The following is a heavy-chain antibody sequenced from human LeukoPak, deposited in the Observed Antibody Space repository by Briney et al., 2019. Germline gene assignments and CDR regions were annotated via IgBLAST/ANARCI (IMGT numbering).Heavy chain of an antibody. CDR1: GYTFTTYD. D-gene: IGHD6-19*01. CDR2: MNPNSGNT. V-gene: IGHV1-8*03. Sequence: EASVKVSCKASGYTFTTYDINWVRQATGQGLEWMGWMNPNSGNTGYAQKFQGRVTITRNTSISTAYMELNSLRSEDTAVYYCARGRRGGWYYFDYRGQGTLVTVSS. J-gene: IGHJ4*02. CDR3: ARGRRGGWYYFDY.